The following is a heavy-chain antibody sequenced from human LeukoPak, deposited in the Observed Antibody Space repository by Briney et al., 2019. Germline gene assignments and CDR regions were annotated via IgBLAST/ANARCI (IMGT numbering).Heavy chain of an antibody. Sequence: LSGGSLRLSCAASGYTFSSYAMTWVRQAPGKGLNWVSGISGSGASTYYADPVKGRFSISRDNSRNTLYLQMNSLRAEDTAVYFCAKGGPYSSGYPYDYWGQGTLVSVSS. V-gene: IGHV3-23*01. J-gene: IGHJ4*02. CDR2: ISGSGAST. CDR3: AKGGPYSSGYPYDY. CDR1: GYTFSSYA. D-gene: IGHD3-22*01.